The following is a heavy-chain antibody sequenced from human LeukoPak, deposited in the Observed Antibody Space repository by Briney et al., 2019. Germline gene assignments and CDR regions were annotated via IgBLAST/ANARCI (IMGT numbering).Heavy chain of an antibody. Sequence: SQTLSLTCTVSGVSISSGGYYWSWIRQHPGKGLEWIGYIYYSGSTYYNPSLKSRVTISVDTSKNQFSLKLTSVTAADTAVYYCETLGEYYDSSGYYYNWGQGTLVTVSS. CDR3: ETLGEYYDSSGYYYN. D-gene: IGHD3-22*01. V-gene: IGHV4-31*03. CDR1: GVSISSGGYY. J-gene: IGHJ4*02. CDR2: IYYSGST.